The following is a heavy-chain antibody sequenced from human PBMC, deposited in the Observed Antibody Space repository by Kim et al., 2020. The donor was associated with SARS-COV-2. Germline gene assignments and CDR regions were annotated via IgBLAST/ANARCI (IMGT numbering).Heavy chain of an antibody. CDR1: GGTFSSYA. Sequence: SVKVSCKASGGTFSSYAISWVRQAPGQGLEWMGGIIPIFGTANYAQKFQGRVTITADESTSTAYMQLSSLRSEDTAVYYCAREKEGWFGDWGQGTLVTVSS. CDR3: AREKEGWFGD. CDR2: IIPIFGTA. D-gene: IGHD3-10*01. J-gene: IGHJ4*02. V-gene: IGHV1-69*13.